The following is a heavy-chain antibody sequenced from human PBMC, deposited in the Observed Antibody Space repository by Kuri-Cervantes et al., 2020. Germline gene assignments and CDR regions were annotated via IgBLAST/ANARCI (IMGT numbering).Heavy chain of an antibody. CDR2: INPNSGGT. Sequence: ASVKVSCKASGYTFTSYYMHWVRQAPGQGLEWMGWINPNSGGTNYAQKFQGRVTMTRDTSISTAYMELSRLGSDDTAVYYCAPTWIHFFFDPWGQGTLVTVSS. J-gene: IGHJ5*02. CDR3: APTWIHFFFDP. V-gene: IGHV1-2*02. CDR1: GYTFTSYY. D-gene: IGHD5-18*01.